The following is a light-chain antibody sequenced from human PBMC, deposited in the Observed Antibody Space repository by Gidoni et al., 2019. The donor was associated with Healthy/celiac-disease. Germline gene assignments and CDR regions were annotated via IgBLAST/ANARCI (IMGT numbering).Light chain of an antibody. CDR3: QLYYSYPLT. Sequence: AIRMTQSPSSFSASTGDRVTITCRASQGISSYLSWYQQKPGKAPKLLIYAASSLQSGVPSRFCGSGSGTDFSLTIRCLQSEDFATYYCQLYYSYPLTFGGGTKVEIK. CDR1: QGISSY. CDR2: AAS. J-gene: IGKJ4*01. V-gene: IGKV1-8*01.